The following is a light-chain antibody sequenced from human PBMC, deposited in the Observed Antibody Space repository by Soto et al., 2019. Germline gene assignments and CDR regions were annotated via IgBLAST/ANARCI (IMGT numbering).Light chain of an antibody. CDR1: SSDVGGFNY. CDR2: DVI. CDR3: SSYTSSSTLYV. J-gene: IGLJ1*01. V-gene: IGLV2-14*01. Sequence: QSALTQPASVSGSPGQSITISCTGTSSDVGGFNYVSWYQQDPGKAPKLMIYDVINRPSGVSDRFSGSKSGNTASLTISGLQAEDEADYYCSSYTSSSTLYVFGTGTKLTV.